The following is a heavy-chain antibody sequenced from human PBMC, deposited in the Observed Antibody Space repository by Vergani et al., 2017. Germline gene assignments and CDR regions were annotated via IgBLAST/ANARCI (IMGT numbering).Heavy chain of an antibody. Sequence: QVQLVQSGAEVKKPGASVKVSCKASGYTFTNYGMHWVRQAPGQRPERMGWVNTGNGKADFSQKFQGRVTITTDTSATTAYMELSSLRSEDTAVYYCASPQQPHPTGFDYWGQGTLVTVSS. J-gene: IGHJ4*02. V-gene: IGHV1-3*04. CDR3: ASPQQPHPTGFDY. CDR2: VNTGNGKA. D-gene: IGHD6-13*01. CDR1: GYTFTNYG.